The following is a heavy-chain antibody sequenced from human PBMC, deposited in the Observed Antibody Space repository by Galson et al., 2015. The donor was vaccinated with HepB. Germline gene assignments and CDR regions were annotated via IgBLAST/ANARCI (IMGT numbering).Heavy chain of an antibody. V-gene: IGHV1-18*01. CDR1: GYTFSNYG. J-gene: IGHJ4*02. D-gene: IGHD6-19*01. CDR2: ISAYNGNT. Sequence: SVKVSCKASGYTFSNYGTNWVRQAPGQGLEWMGWISAYNGNTHYAQNLQGRVSMTTDASTSTAYMELRSLRSDDTAVYYCARSSGWYSSCDYWGQGTLVTVSS. CDR3: ARSSGWYSSCDY.